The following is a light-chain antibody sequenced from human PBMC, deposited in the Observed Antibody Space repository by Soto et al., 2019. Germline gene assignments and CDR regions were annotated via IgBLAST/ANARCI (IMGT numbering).Light chain of an antibody. J-gene: IGKJ1*01. CDR2: ETS. Sequence: DIQMPQCPSTLSASIGDRVTLTCRASQNIRQWLAWYQQKPGKTPKLLIYETSTLESGVPSRVSGSGFGTEFTLTISSLQPDDFATYYCQQYYSYPWTFGQGTKVEF. V-gene: IGKV1-5*03. CDR1: QNIRQW. CDR3: QQYYSYPWT.